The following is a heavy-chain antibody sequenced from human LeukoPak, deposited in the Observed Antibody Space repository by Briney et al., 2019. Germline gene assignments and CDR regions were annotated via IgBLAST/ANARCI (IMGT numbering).Heavy chain of an antibody. J-gene: IGHJ4*02. Sequence: PGGSLRLSCAASGFTFSSYAMHWVRQAPGKGLEWVAVISYDGSNKYYADSVKGRFTISRDNSKKMLYMQMNSLRAEDTAVYYCARDGIQLWLAYYFDYWGQGTLVTVSS. CDR3: ARDGIQLWLAYYFDY. CDR1: GFTFSSYA. V-gene: IGHV3-30-3*01. D-gene: IGHD5-18*01. CDR2: ISYDGSNK.